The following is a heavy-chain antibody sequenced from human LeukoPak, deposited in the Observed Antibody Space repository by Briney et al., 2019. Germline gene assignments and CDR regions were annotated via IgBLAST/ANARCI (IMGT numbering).Heavy chain of an antibody. CDR2: KNPNSGNA. D-gene: IGHD5-24*01. CDR1: GYTFTNYD. J-gene: IGHJ4*02. Sequence: ASVKVSCKASGYTFTNYDVNWVRQASGQGLEWMGWKNPNSGNAGYAQKFQGRVTMTMNTSISTAYMELTSLRSEDTAVYFCARGKWREGYHFDYWGQGTLVTVSS. V-gene: IGHV1-8*01. CDR3: ARGKWREGYHFDY.